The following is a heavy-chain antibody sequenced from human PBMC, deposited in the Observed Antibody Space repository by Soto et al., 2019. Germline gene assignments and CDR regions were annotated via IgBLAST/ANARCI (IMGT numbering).Heavy chain of an antibody. CDR1: DGSIRDYY. CDR3: ARDGGRLMIASIDV. CDR2: IFASGST. V-gene: IGHV4-4*07. J-gene: IGHJ6*02. Sequence: PSETLSLTCTVSDGSIRDYYWSWIRQPAGKGLEWIGRIFASGSTNYNPSLKSRVTMSVDTSKNQFSLRLSSVTAADTAVYYCARDGGRLMIASIDVWGRGTTVTVSS. D-gene: IGHD3-16*01.